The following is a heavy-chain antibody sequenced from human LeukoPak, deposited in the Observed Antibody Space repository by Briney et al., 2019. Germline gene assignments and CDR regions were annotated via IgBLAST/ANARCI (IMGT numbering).Heavy chain of an antibody. D-gene: IGHD1-26*01. J-gene: IGHJ4*02. CDR1: GFTVSSNY. CDR2: ISSSSSYI. V-gene: IGHV3-21*01. CDR3: ASEGTASELH. Sequence: GGSLRLSCAASGFTVSSNYMSWVRQAPGKGLEWVSSISSSSSYIYYADSVKGRFTISRDNAKNSLYLQMNSLRAEDTAVYYCASEGTASELHWGQGTLVTVSS.